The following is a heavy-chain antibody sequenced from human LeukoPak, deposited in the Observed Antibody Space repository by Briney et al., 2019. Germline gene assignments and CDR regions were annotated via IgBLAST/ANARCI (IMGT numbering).Heavy chain of an antibody. CDR1: GGSFRGYS. J-gene: IGHJ6*03. CDR2: INHSGST. D-gene: IGHD2-21*02. CDR3: ARIDRDWYEGSYFSCYCVDV. V-gene: IGHV4-34*01. Sequence: PSETLSLTCAVYGGSFRGYSWSWVRQPPGKGLEWIGEINHSGSTNYNPSLKSRVTISVDTSKNQFSLKLSSVTAADTAVYYCARIDRDWYEGSYFSCYCVDVWGKGTTVTVSS.